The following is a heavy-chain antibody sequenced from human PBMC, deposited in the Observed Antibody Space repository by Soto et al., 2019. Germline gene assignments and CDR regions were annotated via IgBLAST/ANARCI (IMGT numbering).Heavy chain of an antibody. Sequence: QVQLVESGGGVVQPGRSLRLSCVASGFTLSNTGMHWVRQAPGKGLEWVAMISHDGSNTYYGDSVKGRFTISRDNSWNTLYLQMDSLRPEDTSVYYCAKDWGSSGWFTWCDPWGQGTLVTVSS. V-gene: IGHV3-30*18. CDR1: GFTLSNTG. J-gene: IGHJ5*02. CDR2: ISHDGSNT. D-gene: IGHD6-19*01. CDR3: AKDWGSSGWFTWCDP.